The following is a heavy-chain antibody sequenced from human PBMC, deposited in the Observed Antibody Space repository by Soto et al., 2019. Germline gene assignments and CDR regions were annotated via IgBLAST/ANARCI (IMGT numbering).Heavy chain of an antibody. CDR3: ARDPSEARVGNWFES. V-gene: IGHV3-21*06. J-gene: IGHJ5*01. CDR1: GFTFSRYG. CDR2: ISSSTSYV. Sequence: EVQLVESGGGLVKPGGSLRLCCAASGFTFSRYGMNWLRQAPGKGLEWVASISSSTSYVYYADSVKGRFSTSRDNAKNILYLEMYALRSEDTAIYYCARDPSEARVGNWFESWGQGTLVTVSS.